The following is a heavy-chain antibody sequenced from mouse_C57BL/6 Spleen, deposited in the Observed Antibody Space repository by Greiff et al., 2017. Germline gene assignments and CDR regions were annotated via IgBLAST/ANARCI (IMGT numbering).Heavy chain of an antibody. CDR3: AREGATVVPYYAMDY. Sequence: QVQLQQPGAELVRPGPSVKLSCTASGYTFTSYWMHWVKQRPGQSLEWIGVIDPSDSYTNYNQKFKGKATFTVDTSSSTAYLQLSSLTSEDAAVYYCAREGATVVPYYAMDYWGQGTSVTVSS. D-gene: IGHD1-1*01. CDR2: IDPSDSYT. V-gene: IGHV1-59*01. CDR1: GYTFTSYW. J-gene: IGHJ4*01.